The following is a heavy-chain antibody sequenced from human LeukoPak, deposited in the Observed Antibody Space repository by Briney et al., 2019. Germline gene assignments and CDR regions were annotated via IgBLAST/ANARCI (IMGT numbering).Heavy chain of an antibody. Sequence: ASVKVSCKASGYTFTSYYMHWVRQAPGQGLEWMGIINPSGGSTSYAQKFQGRVTMTRDTSTSTVYMELSSLRSEDTAVYYCARDAIPTTYCSSTSCPDAFDIWGQGTMVTVSS. CDR2: INPSGGST. CDR3: ARDAIPTTYCSSTSCPDAFDI. J-gene: IGHJ3*02. D-gene: IGHD2-2*01. V-gene: IGHV1-46*01. CDR1: GYTFTSYY.